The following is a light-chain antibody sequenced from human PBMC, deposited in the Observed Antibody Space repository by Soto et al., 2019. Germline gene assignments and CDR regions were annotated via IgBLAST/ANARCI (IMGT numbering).Light chain of an antibody. J-gene: IGKJ1*01. Sequence: EIVMTQSPATLSVSPGERATLSCRASQSFSSNLAWYQQKPGQAPRLLISGASTRATGVPARFSGSGSGTEFTLTISSLQSEDFAVYFCQQYNNGPTFGQGTKVEI. CDR1: QSFSSN. CDR2: GAS. V-gene: IGKV3-15*01. CDR3: QQYNNGPT.